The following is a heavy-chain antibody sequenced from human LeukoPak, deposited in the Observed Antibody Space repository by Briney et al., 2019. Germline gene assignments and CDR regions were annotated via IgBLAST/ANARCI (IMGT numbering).Heavy chain of an antibody. CDR1: GFTFSTYS. J-gene: IGHJ4*02. D-gene: IGHD3-22*01. Sequence: GGSLRLSCAASGFTFSTYSMNWVRQAPGKGLEWVSSITSSSRYIYYADSVKGRFTISRDNAKNSLYLQMNSLRAEDTAVYYCARHVVAVGFDYWGQGTLVTVSS. CDR2: ITSSSRYI. V-gene: IGHV3-21*01. CDR3: ARHVVAVGFDY.